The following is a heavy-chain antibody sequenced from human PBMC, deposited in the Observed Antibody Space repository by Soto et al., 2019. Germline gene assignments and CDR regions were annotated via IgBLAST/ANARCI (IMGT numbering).Heavy chain of an antibody. CDR1: GGSISSYY. D-gene: IGHD3-3*01. J-gene: IGHJ4*02. V-gene: IGHV4-59*01. Sequence: SETLSLTCTVSGGSISSYYWSWIRQPPGKGLEWIGYIYYSGSTNYNPSLKSRVTISVDTSKNQFSLKLSSVTAADTAVYYCARGNRYYDFWSGRSAFDYWGQGTLVTVSS. CDR2: IYYSGST. CDR3: ARGNRYYDFWSGRSAFDY.